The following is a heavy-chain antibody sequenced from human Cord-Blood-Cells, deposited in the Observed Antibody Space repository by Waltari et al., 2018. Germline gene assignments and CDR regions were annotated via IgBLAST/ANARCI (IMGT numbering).Heavy chain of an antibody. Sequence: QLQLQESGPGLVKPSETLSLTCTVSGGSISSSSYYWGWIRQPPGKGLELIGSIYYRGSTYYNPSLKSRFTISVDTSKNQFPLRLISVTAADTAVYYCARQARYWYFDLWGRGTLFTVSS. J-gene: IGHJ2*01. CDR3: ARQARYWYFDL. CDR1: GGSISSSSYY. V-gene: IGHV4-39*01. CDR2: IYYRGST.